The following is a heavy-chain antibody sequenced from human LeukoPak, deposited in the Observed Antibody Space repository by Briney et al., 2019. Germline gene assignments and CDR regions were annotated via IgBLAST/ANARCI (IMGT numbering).Heavy chain of an antibody. V-gene: IGHV4-39*07. CDR1: GFTVSSNY. D-gene: IGHD3-22*01. CDR2: IYYSGST. CDR3: ARDALYYYDSSGFDY. Sequence: PGGSLRLSCAASGFTVSSNYMSWVRQPPGKGLEWIGSIYYSGSTYYNPSLKSRVTISVDTSKNQFSLKLSSVTAADTAVYYCARDALYYYDSSGFDYWGQGTLVTVSS. J-gene: IGHJ4*02.